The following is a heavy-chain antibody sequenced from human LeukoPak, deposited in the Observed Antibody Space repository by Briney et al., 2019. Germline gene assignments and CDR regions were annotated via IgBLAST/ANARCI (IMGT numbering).Heavy chain of an antibody. V-gene: IGHV3-7*01. CDR3: ASGSHCDF. Sequence: PGGSLRLSCAASGFTFSSNWMSWVRQVPGKGLEWVANIKPDGSVKQYAQSVKGRFTISRDNTRNSLDLQMSSLRAEDTAVYYCASGSHCDFWGQGTLVTVSS. CDR2: IKPDGSVK. J-gene: IGHJ4*02. CDR1: GFTFSSNW.